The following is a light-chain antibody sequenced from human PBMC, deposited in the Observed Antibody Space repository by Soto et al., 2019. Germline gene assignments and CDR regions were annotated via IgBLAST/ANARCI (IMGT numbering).Light chain of an antibody. V-gene: IGKV3-15*01. CDR1: QSVRSN. J-gene: IGKJ5*01. Sequence: IVMTQSPATLSVSPGERATLSCRASQSVRSNLAWYQQKPGQAPRLLIYGASTRATGIPARFSGGGSGTEFTLTISSLQSEDFAVYYCQHYNNWPPITFGQGTRLEIK. CDR3: QHYNNWPPIT. CDR2: GAS.